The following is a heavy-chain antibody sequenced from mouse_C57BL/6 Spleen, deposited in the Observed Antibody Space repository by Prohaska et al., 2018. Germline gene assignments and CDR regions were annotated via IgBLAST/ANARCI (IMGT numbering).Heavy chain of an antibody. J-gene: IGHJ2*01. CDR2: INPNNGGT. D-gene: IGHD4-1*01. Sequence: EVQLQQSGPELVKPGASVKISCKASGYTFTDYYMNWVKQSHGKSLEWIGDINPNNGGTSYNQKFKGKATLTVDKSSSTAYMELRSLTSEDSAVYYCARPSTGRNFDYWGQGTTLTVSS. CDR3: ARPSTGRNFDY. CDR1: GYTFTDYY. V-gene: IGHV1-26*01.